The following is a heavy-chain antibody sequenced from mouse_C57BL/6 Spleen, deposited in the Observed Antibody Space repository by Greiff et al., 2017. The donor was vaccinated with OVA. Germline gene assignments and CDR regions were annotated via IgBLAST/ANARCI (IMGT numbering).Heavy chain of an antibody. V-gene: IGHV5-17*01. CDR2: ISSGSSTI. CDR1: GFTFSDYG. CDR3: ATGHYYGSTWFAY. D-gene: IGHD1-1*01. J-gene: IGHJ3*01. Sequence: EVHLVESGGGLVKPGGSLKLSCAASGFTFSDYGMHWVRQAPEKGLEWVAYISSGSSTIYYADTVKGRFTISRDNAKNTLFLQMTSLRSEDTAMYYCATGHYYGSTWFAYWGQGTLVTVSA.